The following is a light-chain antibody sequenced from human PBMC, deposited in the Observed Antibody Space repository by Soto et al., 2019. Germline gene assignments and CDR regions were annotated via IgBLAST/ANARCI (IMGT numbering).Light chain of an antibody. CDR3: QQYSSSSPT. V-gene: IGKV1-5*01. Sequence: DIQMTQSPSTLSASVGDRVTITCRASQSISSWLAWYQQKPGKAPKILIYGASSLESGVPSRFSGSGSVTEFTLTFDSLQPDDFAIYYCQQYSSSSPTFGQGTKLEI. CDR1: QSISSW. J-gene: IGKJ2*01. CDR2: GAS.